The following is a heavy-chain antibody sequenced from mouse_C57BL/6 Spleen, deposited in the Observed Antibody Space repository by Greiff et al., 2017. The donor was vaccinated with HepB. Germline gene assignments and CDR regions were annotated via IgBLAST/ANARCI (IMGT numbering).Heavy chain of an antibody. CDR2: IYPGDGDT. CDR3: ARLGSPDYFDY. J-gene: IGHJ2*01. Sequence: VQLQESGPELVKPGASVKISCKASGYAFSSSWMNWVKQRPGKGLEWIGRIYPGDGDTNYNGKFKGKATLTADKSFSTAYMQLSSLTSEDSAVYFCARLGSPDYFDYWGQGTTLTVSS. CDR1: GYAFSSSW. D-gene: IGHD6-1*01. V-gene: IGHV1-82*01.